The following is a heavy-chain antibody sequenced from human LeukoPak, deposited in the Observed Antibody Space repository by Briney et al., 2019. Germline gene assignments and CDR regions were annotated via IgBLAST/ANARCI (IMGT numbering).Heavy chain of an antibody. CDR3: AKERDYSPGHKFDL. CDR2: LFTGGGRT. D-gene: IGHD3-10*01. J-gene: IGHJ4*02. V-gene: IGHV3-23*01. Sequence: SGGSLRLSCAASGFTFNNYLMSWVRQAPGKGLEWVSVLFTGGGRTLYADSVKGRFTISGDTSRTTLYLQMNGLRAEDTAVYYCAKERDYSPGHKFDLWGQGTLVTVSS. CDR1: GFTFNNYL.